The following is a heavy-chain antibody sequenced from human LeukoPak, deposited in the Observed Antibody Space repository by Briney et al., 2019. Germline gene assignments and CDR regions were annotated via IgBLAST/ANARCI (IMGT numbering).Heavy chain of an antibody. Sequence: YPSETLSLTCTVSGGSISSSSYYWGWIRQPPGKGLEWIGSIYYSGSTYYNPSLKSRVTISVDTSKNQFSLKLSSVTAADTAVYYCARDPGSSWSSHAWGQGTLVTVSS. V-gene: IGHV4-39*07. CDR3: ARDPGSSWSSHA. J-gene: IGHJ5*02. CDR2: IYYSGST. CDR1: GGSISSSSYY. D-gene: IGHD6-13*01.